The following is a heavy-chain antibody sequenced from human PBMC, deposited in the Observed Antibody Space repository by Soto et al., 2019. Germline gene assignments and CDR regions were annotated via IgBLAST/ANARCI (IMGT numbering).Heavy chain of an antibody. D-gene: IGHD6-19*01. CDR3: ARDLGLTSYSSGWYVGGDWFDP. V-gene: IGHV3-30-3*01. J-gene: IGHJ5*02. Sequence: GGSLRLSCAASGFTFSSYAMHWVRQAPGKGLEWVAVISYDGSNKYYADSVKGRFTISRDNSKNTLYLQMNSLRAEDTAVYYCARDLGLTSYSSGWYVGGDWFDPWGQGTLVTVSS. CDR1: GFTFSSYA. CDR2: ISYDGSNK.